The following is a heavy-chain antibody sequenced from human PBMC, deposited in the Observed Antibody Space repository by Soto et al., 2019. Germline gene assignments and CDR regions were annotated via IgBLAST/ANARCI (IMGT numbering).Heavy chain of an antibody. CDR3: GKQESGWNDFFDY. V-gene: IGHV3-30*18. CDR2: ISYDGTDE. D-gene: IGHD1-1*01. Sequence: GGSLRLSCAASGFSFSSYGMHWVRQAPGKGLEWVAMISYDGTDEYYADSVKGRFTISRDNSKNAVYLQMNSLRAEDTAVYYGGKQESGWNDFFDYWGQGTLVTVSS. J-gene: IGHJ4*02. CDR1: GFSFSSYG.